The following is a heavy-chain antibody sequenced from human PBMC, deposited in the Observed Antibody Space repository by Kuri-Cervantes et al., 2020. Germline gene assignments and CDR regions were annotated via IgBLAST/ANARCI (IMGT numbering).Heavy chain of an antibody. D-gene: IGHD6-6*01. V-gene: IGHV4-34*01. CDR3: ARYLGAGRRNWFDA. CDR2: IYHSGST. Sequence: SETLSLTCAVYGGSFSGSYWSWIRQSPGKGLEWIGEIYHSGSTNYNPSLKSRVTMSVDTSKNHLSLELTSVTAADAAVYFCARYLGAGRRNWFDAWGQGTLVTVSS. J-gene: IGHJ5*02. CDR1: GGSFSGSY.